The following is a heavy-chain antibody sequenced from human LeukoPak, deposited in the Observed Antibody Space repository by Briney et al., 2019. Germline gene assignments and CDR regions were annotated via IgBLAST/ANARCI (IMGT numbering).Heavy chain of an antibody. D-gene: IGHD2-2*01. CDR1: GGSISSGGYY. Sequence: PSETLSLTCTVSGGSISSGGYYWSWIRQHPGKGLEWIGYIYYSGSTYYNPSLKSRVTISVDTSKNQFSLKLSSVTAADTAVYYCARGVGPGQLTYYYYGMDVWGQGTTVTVSS. J-gene: IGHJ6*02. CDR2: IYYSGST. V-gene: IGHV4-31*03. CDR3: ARGVGPGQLTYYYYGMDV.